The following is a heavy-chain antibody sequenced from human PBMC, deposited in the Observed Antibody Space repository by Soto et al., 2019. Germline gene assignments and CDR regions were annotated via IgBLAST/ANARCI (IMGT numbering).Heavy chain of an antibody. V-gene: IGHV3-30-3*01. CDR3: ARDSGYDNYFDY. Sequence: QVQLVESGGGVVQPGRSLRLSCAASGFTFSSYAMHWVRQAPGKGLEWVAVISYDGSNKYYADSVKGRFTISRDSSKNTLYLQMNSLRAEDTAVYYCARDSGYDNYFDYWGQGTLVTVSS. CDR1: GFTFSSYA. D-gene: IGHD5-12*01. CDR2: ISYDGSNK. J-gene: IGHJ4*02.